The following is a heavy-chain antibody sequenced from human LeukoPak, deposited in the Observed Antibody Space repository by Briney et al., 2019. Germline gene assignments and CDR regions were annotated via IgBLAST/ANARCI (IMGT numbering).Heavy chain of an antibody. CDR3: ARSGIPAAMDY. CDR2: IYYSGST. Sequence: SEXLXLTCTVXGXXISSYYWSWIRQPPGKGLEWIGYIYYSGSTNYNPSLKSRVTISVDTSKNQFSLKLSSVTAADTAVYYCARSGIPAAMDYWGQGTLVTVSS. CDR1: GXXISSYY. J-gene: IGHJ4*02. V-gene: IGHV4-59*08. D-gene: IGHD2-2*01.